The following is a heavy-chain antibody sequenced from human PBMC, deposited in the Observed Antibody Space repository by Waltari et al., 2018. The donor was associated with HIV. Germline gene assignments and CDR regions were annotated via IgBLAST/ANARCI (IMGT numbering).Heavy chain of an antibody. V-gene: IGHV3-23*01. J-gene: IGHJ4*02. CDR3: AKDIRTYYDSSGPLGY. CDR1: GFTFRSVA. CDR2: ISGSGGST. D-gene: IGHD3-22*01. Sequence: EVQLLESGGGLVQPGGSLRLSCAASGFTFRSVAMSWFRQAPGKGLQWVSCISGSGGSTYYADSVKGRFTISRDNSKNTLYLQMNSLRAEDTAVYYCAKDIRTYYDSSGPLGYWGQGTLVTVSS.